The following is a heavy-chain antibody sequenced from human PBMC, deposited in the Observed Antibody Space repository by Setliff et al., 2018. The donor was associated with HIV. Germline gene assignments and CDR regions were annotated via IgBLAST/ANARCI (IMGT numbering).Heavy chain of an antibody. CDR3: ARPGIAVAGTRALDY. V-gene: IGHV1-2*06. CDR2: INPNSGGT. CDR1: GYTFTGYY. D-gene: IGHD6-19*01. Sequence: ASVKVSCKATGYTFTGYYMHWVRQAPGQGLEWMGRINPNSGGTNYAQKFQGRVTMTRDTSISTAYMELSRLRSDDTAVYYCARPGIAVAGTRALDYWGQGTLVTVSS. J-gene: IGHJ4*02.